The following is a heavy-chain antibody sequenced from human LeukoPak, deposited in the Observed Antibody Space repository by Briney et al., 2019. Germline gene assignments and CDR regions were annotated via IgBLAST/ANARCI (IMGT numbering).Heavy chain of an antibody. CDR1: GGSISSGSYY. V-gene: IGHV4-61*02. CDR2: IYTSGST. Sequence: PSETLSLTCTVSGGSISSGSYYWSWIRQPAGKGLEWIGRIYTSGSTNYNPSLKSRVTISVDTSKNQFSLKLSSVTAADTAVYYCARDRIAAAGTALTYYYYYMDVWGKGTTVTISS. J-gene: IGHJ6*03. CDR3: ARDRIAAAGTALTYYYYYMDV. D-gene: IGHD6-13*01.